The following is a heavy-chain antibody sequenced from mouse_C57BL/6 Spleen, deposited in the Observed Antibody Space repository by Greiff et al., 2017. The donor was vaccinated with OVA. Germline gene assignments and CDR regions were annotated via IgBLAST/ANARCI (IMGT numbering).Heavy chain of an antibody. CDR1: GYTFTSYT. Sequence: QVQLQQSGAELARPGASVKMSCKASGYTFTSYTLHWVKQRPGQGLEWIGYINPSSGYTKYNQKFKDKATLTADKSSSTAYMQLSSLTSEDSAVYYCARGGSSGYSDYYAMDYWGQGTSDTVSS. D-gene: IGHD3-2*02. V-gene: IGHV1-4*01. J-gene: IGHJ4*01. CDR2: INPSSGYT. CDR3: ARGGSSGYSDYYAMDY.